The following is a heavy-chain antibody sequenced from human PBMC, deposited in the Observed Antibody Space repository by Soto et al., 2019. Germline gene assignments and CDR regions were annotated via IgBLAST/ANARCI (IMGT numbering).Heavy chain of an antibody. CDR3: ARGGYSSSWTRQTDNWFDP. D-gene: IGHD6-13*01. V-gene: IGHV3-7*03. CDR1: GFTFSSYW. CDR2: IKQDGSEK. Sequence: PGGSLRLSCAASGFTFSSYWISWGRQAPGKGLEWVANIKQDGSEKYYVDSVKGRFTISRDNAKNSLYLQMNSLRAEDTAVYYCARGGYSSSWTRQTDNWFDPWGQGTLVTVSS. J-gene: IGHJ5*02.